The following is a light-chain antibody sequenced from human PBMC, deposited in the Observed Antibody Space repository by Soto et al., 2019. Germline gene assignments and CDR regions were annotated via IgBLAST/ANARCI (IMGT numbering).Light chain of an antibody. J-gene: IGLJ1*01. CDR3: CSYAGRDTLYV. V-gene: IGLV2-11*01. CDR1: STDVGGYNY. CDR2: DVS. Sequence: QSVLTQPRSVSGSPGQSVTISCTGTSTDVGGYNYVSWYQQHPGKVPKLMLYDVSKRPSGVPDRFSGSKSGNTASLTISGLQAEDEADYYRCSYAGRDTLYVFGSGTKVTVL.